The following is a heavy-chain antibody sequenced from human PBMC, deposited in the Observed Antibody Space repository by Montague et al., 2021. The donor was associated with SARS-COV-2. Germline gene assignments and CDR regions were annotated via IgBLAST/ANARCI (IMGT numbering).Heavy chain of an antibody. CDR2: IYYSGGANYYPSLVT. D-gene: IGHD5-12*01. CDR1: GASINNYY. V-gene: IGHV4-59*01. J-gene: IGHJ4*02. CDR3: ARGSGYSGYALAY. Sequence: SETLSLTCTVSGASINNYYWSWIRQSPGKGLEYIGYIYYSGGANYYPSLVTNYNPSFESRVAISLDTSKNQFSLNLSSVTTADTAVYYCARGSGYSGYALAYWGQGTLVTVSS.